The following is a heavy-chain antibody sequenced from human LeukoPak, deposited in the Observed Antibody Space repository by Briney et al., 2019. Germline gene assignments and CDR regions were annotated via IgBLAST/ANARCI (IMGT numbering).Heavy chain of an antibody. V-gene: IGHV3-66*01. CDR2: IYSGGST. D-gene: IGHD3-10*01. J-gene: IGHJ4*02. CDR3: AAGVGSFDY. Sequence: GGSLRLSCAASGFTFISNYMSWVRQAPGKGLEWVSVIYSGGSTYYAYSVKGRFTISRDNSKNTLYLQMNSLRAEDTAVYYCAAGVGSFDYWGQGTLVTVSS. CDR1: GFTFISNY.